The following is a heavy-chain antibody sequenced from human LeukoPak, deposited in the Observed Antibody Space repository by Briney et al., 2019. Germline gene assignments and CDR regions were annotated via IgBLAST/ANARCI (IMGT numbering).Heavy chain of an antibody. D-gene: IGHD3-3*01. V-gene: IGHV3-23*01. Sequence: PGGSLRLSCAASGFTFSSYAMSWVRQAPGKGLEWVSAISGSGGSTYYADSVRGRFTISRDNSKNTLYLQMGSLRAEDMAVYYCARVGDDFWSGPPFDYWGQGTLVTVSS. CDR1: GFTFSSYA. CDR3: ARVGDDFWSGPPFDY. CDR2: ISGSGGST. J-gene: IGHJ4*02.